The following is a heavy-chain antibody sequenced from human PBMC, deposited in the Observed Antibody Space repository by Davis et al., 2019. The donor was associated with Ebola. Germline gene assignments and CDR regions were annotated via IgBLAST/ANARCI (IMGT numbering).Heavy chain of an antibody. Sequence: PSETLSLTCTVSGGSISSYYWSWIRQPPGKGLEWIGYIYYSGSTNYNPSLKSRVTISVDTSKNQFSLKLSSVTAADTAVYYCARARGYQLLTYYYYYMDVWGKGTTATVSS. CDR2: IYYSGST. D-gene: IGHD2-2*01. CDR1: GGSISSYY. J-gene: IGHJ6*03. V-gene: IGHV4-59*01. CDR3: ARARGYQLLTYYYYYMDV.